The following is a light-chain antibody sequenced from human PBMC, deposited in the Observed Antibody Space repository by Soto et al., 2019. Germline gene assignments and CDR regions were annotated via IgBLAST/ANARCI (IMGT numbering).Light chain of an antibody. V-gene: IGLV2-14*01. CDR1: SSDVGGHYY. CDR2: EVS. J-gene: IGLJ1*01. Sequence: QAVVTQPASVSGSPGQSITISCTGTSSDVGGHYYVSWYQHHPGKAPKIMIYEVSNPPSGVSNRFSGSKYGNTASLTISGLQVEDEADYYCSSFSSSSTLVFGTGTKLTVL. CDR3: SSFSSSSTLV.